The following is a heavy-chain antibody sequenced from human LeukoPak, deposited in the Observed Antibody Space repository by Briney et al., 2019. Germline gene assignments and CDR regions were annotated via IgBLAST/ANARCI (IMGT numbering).Heavy chain of an antibody. Sequence: ASVKVSCKASGYTFTSYGISWVRQAPGQGLEWMGWISAYNGNTNYAQKLQGRVTMTTDTSTSTAYMELRSLRSDDTAVYYCARDPGLLWFGELFGDYWGQGTLVTVSS. CDR1: GYTFTSYG. V-gene: IGHV1-18*01. J-gene: IGHJ4*02. CDR3: ARDPGLLWFGELFGDY. CDR2: ISAYNGNT. D-gene: IGHD3-10*01.